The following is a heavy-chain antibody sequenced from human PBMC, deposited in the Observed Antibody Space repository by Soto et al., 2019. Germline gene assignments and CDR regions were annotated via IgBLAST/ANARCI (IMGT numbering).Heavy chain of an antibody. J-gene: IGHJ4*02. CDR1: GFTFSSYA. CDR2: ISGSGGST. CDR3: APWYYDILTGYPGAY. Sequence: GGSLRLSCAASGFTFSSYAMSWVRQAPGKGLEWVSAISGSGGSTYYADSVKGRFTISRDNSKNTLYLQMNSLRAEDTAVYYCAPWYYDILTGYPGAYWGQGTLVTVSS. V-gene: IGHV3-23*01. D-gene: IGHD3-9*01.